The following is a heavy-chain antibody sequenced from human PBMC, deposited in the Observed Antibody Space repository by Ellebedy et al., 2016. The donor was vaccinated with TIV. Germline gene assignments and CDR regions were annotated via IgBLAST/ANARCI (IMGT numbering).Heavy chain of an antibody. J-gene: IGHJ4*02. CDR3: GRVVSDYIWGSYRLDN. CDR2: ITTYNGNT. CDR1: GYTFTSYG. V-gene: IGHV1-18*01. D-gene: IGHD3-16*02. Sequence: AASVKVSCKASGYTFTSYGISWVRQAPGQGLEWMGWITTYNGNTDYAQKVQGRVTMTTDTSTSTAYMELRSLRSDDTAVYFCGRVVSDYIWGSYRLDNWGQGTLVTVSS.